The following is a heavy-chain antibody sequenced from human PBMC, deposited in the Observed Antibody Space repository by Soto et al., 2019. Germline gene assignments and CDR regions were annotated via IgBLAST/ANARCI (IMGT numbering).Heavy chain of an antibody. J-gene: IGHJ4*02. Sequence: QVQLQESGPGLVKPSETLSLTCTVSSDSISRDYWTWIRQPPGKGLVRIGHVYEYSGSTNYDPSLMSRFTILVDTSKNQFSLNLRSVTAADTAVYFCARFIGLSTYHFDSWGQGILVTVSS. V-gene: IGHV4-59*08. CDR1: SDSISRDY. D-gene: IGHD5-12*01. CDR3: ARFIGLSTYHFDS. CDR2: VYEYSGST.